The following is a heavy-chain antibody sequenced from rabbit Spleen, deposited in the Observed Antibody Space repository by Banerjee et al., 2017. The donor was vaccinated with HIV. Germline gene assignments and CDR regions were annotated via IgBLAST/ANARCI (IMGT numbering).Heavy chain of an antibody. J-gene: IGHJ4*01. D-gene: IGHD1-1*01. Sequence: QEQLVESGGGLVKPEGSLKLSCTASGFSFSNKAVMCWVRQAPGKGLEWIACINAVTGKAVYATWAKGRFTFSKTSSTTVTLQLTSLTAADTATYFCARDLVGVIGWNFNLWGQGTFVTVS. V-gene: IGHV1S45*01. CDR3: ARDLVGVIGWNFNL. CDR2: INAVTGKA. CDR1: GFSFSNKAV.